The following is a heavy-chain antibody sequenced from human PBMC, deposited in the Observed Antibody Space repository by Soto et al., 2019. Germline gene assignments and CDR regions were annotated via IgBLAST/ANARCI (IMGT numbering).Heavy chain of an antibody. D-gene: IGHD3-9*01. V-gene: IGHV1-18*01. CDR2: ISAYNGNT. J-gene: IGHJ4*02. Sequence: GASVEVSCTSSGYTFTSYGISWVRQAPGQGLEWMGWISAYNGNTNYAQKLQGRVTMTTDTSTSTAYMELRSLRSDDTAVYYCARGDILTGYFLWGQGTLVTVSS. CDR1: GYTFTSYG. CDR3: ARGDILTGYFL.